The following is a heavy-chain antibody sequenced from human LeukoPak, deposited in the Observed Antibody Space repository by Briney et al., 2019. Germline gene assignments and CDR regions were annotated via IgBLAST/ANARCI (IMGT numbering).Heavy chain of an antibody. CDR1: GGSLRTYY. V-gene: IGHV4-4*07. CDR2: FYTSGST. D-gene: IGHD3-10*01. CDR3: AREGLGELYGSFDY. J-gene: IGHJ4*02. Sequence: PSETLSLTCTVSGGSLRTYYWSWIRQPAGKGLEWIGRFYTSGSTHYNPSLKSRVTMSVDTSKNQVSLTLSSVTAADTAVYYCAREGLGELYGSFDYWGQGTLVSVSS.